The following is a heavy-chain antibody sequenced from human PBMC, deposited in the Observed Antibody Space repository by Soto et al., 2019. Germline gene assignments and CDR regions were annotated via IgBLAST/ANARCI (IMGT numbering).Heavy chain of an antibody. CDR3: ARGSIAARPYYYYYYMDV. D-gene: IGHD6-6*01. J-gene: IGHJ6*03. V-gene: IGHV4-34*01. Sequence: QVQLQQWGAGLLKPSETLSLTCAVYGGSFSGYYWSWIRQPPGKGLEWIGEINHSGSTNYNPSLKSRVTISVDTSKNKFSLKLSSVTAADTAVYYCARGSIAARPYYYYYYMDVWGKGTTVTVSS. CDR1: GGSFSGYY. CDR2: INHSGST.